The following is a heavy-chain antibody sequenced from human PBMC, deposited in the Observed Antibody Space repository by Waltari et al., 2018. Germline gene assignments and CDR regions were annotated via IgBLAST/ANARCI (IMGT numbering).Heavy chain of an antibody. CDR2: INPNSGGT. CDR1: GYTFTSYD. J-gene: IGHJ5*02. D-gene: IGHD7-27*01. Sequence: QVQLVQSGAEVKKPGASVKVSCKASGYTFTSYDINWVRQATGQGLEWMGRINPNSGGTNYAQKFQGRVTMTRDTSISTAYMELSRLRSDDTAVYYCARLTGEEHPWGQGTLVTVSS. V-gene: IGHV1-2*06. CDR3: ARLTGEEHP.